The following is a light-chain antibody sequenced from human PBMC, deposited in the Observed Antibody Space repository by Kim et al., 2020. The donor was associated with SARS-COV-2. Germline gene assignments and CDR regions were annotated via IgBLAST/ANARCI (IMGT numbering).Light chain of an antibody. J-gene: IGLJ3*02. V-gene: IGLV2-11*01. CDR1: SSDVGGYNY. CDR3: CSYAGAKGFHWM. Sequence: QSALTQPRSVSGSPGQSVTISCTGTSSDVGGYNYVSWYQQHPGEAPKLVIYEVDKRPTGVSTRFSGSKSGNTASLTISGLQAEDEANYHCCSYAGAKGFHWMFGGGTRVTVL. CDR2: EVD.